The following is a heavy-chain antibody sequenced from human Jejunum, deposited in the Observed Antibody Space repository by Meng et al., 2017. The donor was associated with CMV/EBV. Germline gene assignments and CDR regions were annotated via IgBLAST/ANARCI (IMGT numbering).Heavy chain of an antibody. J-gene: IGHJ6*02. CDR3: ANQMPWNYYHGMNL. V-gene: IGHV3-21*01. Sequence: SEFRFSSHNMNWVRQAPGKGLEWVASISATSSYIYYADSVKGRFTISRDNAKNSLYLQMDSLRVEDTAVYYCANQMPWNYYHGMNLWGQGTTVTVSS. D-gene: IGHD1-7*01. CDR2: ISATSSYI. CDR1: EFRFSSHN.